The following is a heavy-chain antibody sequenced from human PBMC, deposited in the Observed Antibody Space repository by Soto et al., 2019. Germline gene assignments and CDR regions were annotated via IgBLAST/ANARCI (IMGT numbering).Heavy chain of an antibody. V-gene: IGHV1-58*01. J-gene: IGHJ4*02. CDR2: IVVGSGNT. D-gene: IGHD3-9*01. CDR3: ARGGKYYDILTGYYSDGDFDY. Sequence: SVKVSCKASGFTFTSSAVQWVRQARGQRLEWIGWIVVGSGNTHYAQKFKERVTMTRDTSISRAYMELSSLRSEDTAVYYCARGGKYYDILTGYYSDGDFDYWGQGTLVTVSS. CDR1: GFTFTSSA.